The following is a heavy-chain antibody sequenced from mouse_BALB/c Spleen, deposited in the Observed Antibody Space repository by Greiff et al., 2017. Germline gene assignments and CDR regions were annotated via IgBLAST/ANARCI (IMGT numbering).Heavy chain of an antibody. Sequence: QVQLQQSGAELVRPGASVKLSCKASGYTFTSYWINWVKQRPGQGLEWIGNIYPSDSYTNYNQKFKDKATLTVDKSSSTAYMQLSSPTSEDSAVYYCTRGNSLLRLRESMDYWGQGTSVTVSS. CDR1: GYTFTSYW. D-gene: IGHD1-2*01. V-gene: IGHV1-69*02. CDR3: TRGNSLLRLRESMDY. CDR2: IYPSDSYT. J-gene: IGHJ4*01.